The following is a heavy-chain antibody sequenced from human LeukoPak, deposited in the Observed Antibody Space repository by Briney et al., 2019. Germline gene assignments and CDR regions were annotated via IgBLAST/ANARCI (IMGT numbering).Heavy chain of an antibody. D-gene: IGHD2-2*01. CDR1: GDSIKSYY. J-gene: IGHJ6*03. V-gene: IGHV4-59*01. CDR3: ASGVVVPAAFMDV. CDR2: IYYSGST. Sequence: PSETLSLTCTVSGDSIKSYYWSWVRQPPGKGLEWIGYIYYSGSTNYSPSLKSRVTISLDTSKNQFSLKLRSVTAADTAVYYCASGVVVPAAFMDVWGKGTTVTVSS.